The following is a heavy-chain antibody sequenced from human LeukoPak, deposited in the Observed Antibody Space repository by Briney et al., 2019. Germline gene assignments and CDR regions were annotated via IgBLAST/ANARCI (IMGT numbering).Heavy chain of an antibody. J-gene: IGHJ5*02. CDR2: IRYDGSNK. V-gene: IGHV3-30*02. D-gene: IGHD3-10*01. Sequence: GGSLRLSCAASGFTFSSYGMHWVRQAPGKGLEWVAFIRYDGSNKYYADSVKGRFTISRDNAKNSLYLQMNSLRAEDTAVYYCAREMAPGSWFDPWGQGTLVTVSS. CDR3: AREMAPGSWFDP. CDR1: GFTFSSYG.